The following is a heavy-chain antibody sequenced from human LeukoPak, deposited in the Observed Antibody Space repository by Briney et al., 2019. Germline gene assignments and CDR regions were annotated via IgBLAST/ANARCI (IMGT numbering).Heavy chain of an antibody. V-gene: IGHV3-7*01. CDR2: IKQDGSQI. D-gene: IGHD3-10*01. Sequence: GGSLRLSCAASGFAFSSYWMSWVRQAPGKGLEWVAKIKQDGSQIYYGDSVRGRFTISRDNAKNSVFLHMNSLRGDDTAVYYCVGDVLYYYYGLDVWGQGTTVIVSS. J-gene: IGHJ6*02. CDR3: VGDVLYYYYGLDV. CDR1: GFAFSSYW.